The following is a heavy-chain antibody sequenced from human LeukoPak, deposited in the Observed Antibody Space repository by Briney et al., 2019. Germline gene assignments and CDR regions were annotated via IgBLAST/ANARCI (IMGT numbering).Heavy chain of an antibody. D-gene: IGHD3-10*01. CDR3: ARILLWLGELTHFDS. V-gene: IGHV4-38-2*02. CDR2: INHSGTT. CDR1: GYSISSGYY. J-gene: IGHJ4*02. Sequence: SETLSLTCSVSGYSISSGYYWDWIRQPPGKGLELIVEINHSGTTNYNPPLKSRVTISVETSLNQFSLRLSYVTAAVSAVYYCARILLWLGELTHFDSWGKGNLVTVSS.